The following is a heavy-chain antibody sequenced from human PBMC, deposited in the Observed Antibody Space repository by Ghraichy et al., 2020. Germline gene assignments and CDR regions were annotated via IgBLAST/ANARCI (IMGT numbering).Heavy chain of an antibody. CDR2: IHYSGDS. D-gene: IGHD3-10*01. J-gene: IGHJ4*02. V-gene: IGHV4-59*01. Sequence: SETLSLTCTVSGGSISIYYWSWIRQPPGKGLEWIGYIHYSGDSHYSPSLKGRVTISLDTSQNQFSLKLNSVTAADTAVYYCASSQTMGGGTYYIDHWGQGTLVTVSS. CDR1: GGSISIYY. CDR3: ASSQTMGGGTYYIDH.